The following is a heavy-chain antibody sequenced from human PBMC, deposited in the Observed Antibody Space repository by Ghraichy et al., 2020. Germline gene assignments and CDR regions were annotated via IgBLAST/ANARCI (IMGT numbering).Heavy chain of an antibody. Sequence: LSLTCAASGLTFSSYGMHWVRQAPGKGLEWVAVTSHDGSDQNYADSLKGRFTISRDNSKNTLFLQMNSLRPEDTAVYYCAKVKHSYDSTGYHDYWGQGALVTVSS. D-gene: IGHD3-22*01. CDR1: GLTFSSYG. CDR3: AKVKHSYDSTGYHDY. J-gene: IGHJ4*02. V-gene: IGHV3-30*18. CDR2: TSHDGSDQ.